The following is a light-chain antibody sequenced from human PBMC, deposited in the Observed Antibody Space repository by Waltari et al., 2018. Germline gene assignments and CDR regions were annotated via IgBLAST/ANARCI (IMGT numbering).Light chain of an antibody. J-gene: IGLJ3*02. CDR2: EFH. V-gene: IGLV2-14*01. CDR3: SSYTTSTACV. Sequence: QSALTQPASVSGSPGQSITISCAGSSSDVGAYNSVSWYQHYPDKAPKVIIHEFHKRRSGVSGRFSGSKSGNTAALTISGLQAEDEADYYCSSYTTSTACVFGGGTKLTVL. CDR1: SSDVGAYNS.